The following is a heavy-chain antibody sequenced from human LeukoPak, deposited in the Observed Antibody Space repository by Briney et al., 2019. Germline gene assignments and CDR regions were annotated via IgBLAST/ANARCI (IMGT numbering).Heavy chain of an antibody. Sequence: SHTLSLNCAITGDSGARNRAALNWIRHSPSKRLERLGRTYYRSKWYNDYAVSVQSRITINPDTSKNQFSLQLNSVTPEDTAVYYCARDHYGSGQMRWFDPWGQGTLVTVSS. D-gene: IGHD3-10*01. V-gene: IGHV6-1*01. CDR2: TYYRSKWYN. J-gene: IGHJ5*02. CDR1: GDSGARNRAA. CDR3: ARDHYGSGQMRWFDP.